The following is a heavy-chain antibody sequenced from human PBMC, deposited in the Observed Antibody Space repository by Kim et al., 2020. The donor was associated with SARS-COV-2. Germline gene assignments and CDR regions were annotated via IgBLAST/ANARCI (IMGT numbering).Heavy chain of an antibody. Sequence: GGSLRLSCAASGFTFSYYAMHWVRQAPGKGLEWVAVIAYDGSYKYYIDSLKGRFTISRDNSKNTLYLQMNSLRAEDTAVYYCARGSYYDSSGYYSASDY. CDR1: GFTFSYYA. CDR2: IAYDGSYK. CDR3: ARGSYYDSSGYYSASDY. V-gene: IGHV3-30*04. D-gene: IGHD3-22*01. J-gene: IGHJ4*01.